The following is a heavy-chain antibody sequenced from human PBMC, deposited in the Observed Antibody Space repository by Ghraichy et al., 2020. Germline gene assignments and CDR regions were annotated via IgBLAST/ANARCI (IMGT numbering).Heavy chain of an antibody. CDR1: GFTFSDYY. CDR2: ISSSSSYT. V-gene: IGHV3-11*03. CDR3: ARLGIAAADDAFDI. J-gene: IGHJ3*02. Sequence: GGSLRLSCAASGFTFSDYYMSWIRQAPGKGLEWVSYISSSSSYTNYADSVKGRFTISRDNAKNSLYLQMNSLRAEDTAVYYCARLGIAAADDAFDIWGQGTMVTVSS. D-gene: IGHD6-13*01.